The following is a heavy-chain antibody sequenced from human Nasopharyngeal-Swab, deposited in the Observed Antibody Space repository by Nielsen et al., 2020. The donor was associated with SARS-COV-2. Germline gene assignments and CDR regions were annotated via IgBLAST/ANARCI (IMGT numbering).Heavy chain of an antibody. D-gene: IGHD2-2*01. Sequence: ASVKVSCKASGYTLTGYYMHWVRQAPGQGLEWMGWVNPHSRGTKYAQKFQGRVTMTSDTSINTAYMELSRLRSDDTAVYYCATVKSVAVPGAIGTYYFDSWGQESLITVSS. CDR3: ATVKSVAVPGAIGTYYFDS. CDR1: GYTLTGYY. V-gene: IGHV1-2*02. J-gene: IGHJ4*02. CDR2: VNPHSRGT.